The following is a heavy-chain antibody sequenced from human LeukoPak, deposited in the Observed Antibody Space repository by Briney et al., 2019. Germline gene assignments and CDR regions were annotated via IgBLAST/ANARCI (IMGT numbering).Heavy chain of an antibody. CDR3: ARRPSSSSRYYGMDV. V-gene: IGHV4-4*09. J-gene: IGHJ6*04. CDR1: GSISRYY. Sequence: PSETLSLTCTVSGSISRYYWSWIRQPPGKGLEWIGWIGCIHNCGSTSYNPSLESRVTISVDTSKNQISLTLSSVTAADTAVYYCARRPSSSSRYYGMDVWGKGTTVTVSS. D-gene: IGHD6-13*01. CDR2: IHNCGST.